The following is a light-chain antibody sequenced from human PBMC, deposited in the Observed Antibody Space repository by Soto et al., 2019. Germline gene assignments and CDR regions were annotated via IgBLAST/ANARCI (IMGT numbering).Light chain of an antibody. CDR2: GNS. Sequence: QSVLTQSPSVSGAPGQRVTISCTGSSSNIGAGYDVHWYQQLPGTAPKLLIYGNSNRPSGVPDRFSGSKSGTSASLAITGLQAEDEADYYCQSYDSSLSVVVFGGGTNVTVL. CDR3: QSYDSSLSVVV. J-gene: IGLJ2*01. V-gene: IGLV1-40*01. CDR1: SSNIGAGYD.